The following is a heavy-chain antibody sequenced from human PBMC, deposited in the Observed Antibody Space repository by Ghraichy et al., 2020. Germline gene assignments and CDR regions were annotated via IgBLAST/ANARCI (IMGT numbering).Heavy chain of an antibody. D-gene: IGHD2-21*01. CDR3: ASARIVVVFGARNYNWFDP. Sequence: TLSLTCTVSGVSISSTSYYWGWIRQPPGKGLEWIGSVYYSGSTYDNPSLKSRLTISVDTSKNQFSLKLTSVTAADTAVYYCASARIVVVFGARNYNWFDPGGQGTLVTVSS. CDR2: VYYSGST. CDR1: GVSISSTSYY. J-gene: IGHJ5*02. V-gene: IGHV4-39*01.